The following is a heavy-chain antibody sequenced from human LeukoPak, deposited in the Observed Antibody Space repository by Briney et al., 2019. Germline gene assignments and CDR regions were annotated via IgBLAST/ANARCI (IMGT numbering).Heavy chain of an antibody. CDR2: ISYDGSNK. D-gene: IGHD1-26*01. CDR1: GFTFSSYA. Sequence: PGRSLRLSCAASGFTFSSYAMHWVRQAPGKGLEWVAVISYDGSNKYYADSVKGRFTISRDNSKNTLYLQMNSLRAEDTAVYYCARDQYSGSYHVNFFDYWGQGTLVTVSS. V-gene: IGHV3-30-3*01. CDR3: ARDQYSGSYHVNFFDY. J-gene: IGHJ4*02.